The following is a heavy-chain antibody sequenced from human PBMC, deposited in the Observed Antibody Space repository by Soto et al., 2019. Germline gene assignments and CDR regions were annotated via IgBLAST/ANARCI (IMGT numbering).Heavy chain of an antibody. CDR1: GDSVSSNSAA. CDR3: ARDGGYYDSSGYYILFDY. J-gene: IGHJ4*02. CDR2: TYYRSKWYN. Sequence: SQTLSLTCAISGDSVSSNSAAWNWIRQSPSRGLEWLGRTYYRSKWYNDYAVSVKSRITINPDTSKNQFSLQLNSVTPEDTAVYYCARDGGYYDSSGYYILFDYWGQGTLVTVSS. D-gene: IGHD3-22*01. V-gene: IGHV6-1*01.